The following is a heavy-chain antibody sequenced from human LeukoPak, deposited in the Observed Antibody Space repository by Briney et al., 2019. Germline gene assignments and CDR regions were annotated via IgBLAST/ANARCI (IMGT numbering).Heavy chain of an antibody. CDR2: ISAYNGNT. CDR1: GYTFTSYG. V-gene: IGHV1-18*01. D-gene: IGHD2-21*02. Sequence: ASVKVSCKASGYTFTSYGISWVRQAPGQGLEWMGWISAYNGNTNYAQKLQGRVTMTTDTSTSTAYMELRSLRSGDTAVYYCARRRAYCGGDCYRVNDYWGQGTLVTVSS. CDR3: ARRRAYCGGDCYRVNDY. J-gene: IGHJ4*02.